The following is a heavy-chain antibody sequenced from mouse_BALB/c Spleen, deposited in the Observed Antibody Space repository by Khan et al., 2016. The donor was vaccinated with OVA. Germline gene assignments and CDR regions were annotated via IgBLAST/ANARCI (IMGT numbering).Heavy chain of an antibody. CDR1: GYSITSDYA. Sequence: EVQLQESGPGLVKPSQSLSLTCTVTGYSITSDYAWNWIRQFPGNKLEWMGYISYNGSTSYNPSLKSRISITRDPSKNQFFLQLNSVTTEDTAIYYCARSIMANWGQGTTRTVSS. V-gene: IGHV3-2*02. CDR3: ARSIMAN. J-gene: IGHJ2*01. CDR2: ISYNGST.